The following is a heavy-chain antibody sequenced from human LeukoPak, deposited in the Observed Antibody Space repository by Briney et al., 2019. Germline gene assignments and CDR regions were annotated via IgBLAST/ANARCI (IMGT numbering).Heavy chain of an antibody. CDR2: ISVICCRT. CDR3: AKDSGYSARWDRDSFDY. J-gene: IGHJ4*02. D-gene: IGHD6-13*01. CDR1: GFTFSNYA. V-gene: IGHV3-23*01. Sequence: GGSLRLSCAASGFTFSNYAMSWVRQAPGKGLEGVATISVICCRTSHADSVKGRFTISRDNSQNTLFLQMNSLRAEDTAVYYCAKDSGYSARWDRDSFDYWGQGALVTVS.